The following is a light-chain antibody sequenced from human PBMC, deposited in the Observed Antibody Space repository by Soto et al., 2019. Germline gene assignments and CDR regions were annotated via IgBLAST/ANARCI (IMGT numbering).Light chain of an antibody. V-gene: IGLV2-11*01. CDR3: CSYAGSYPFV. Sequence: QLVLTQPRSVSGSPGQSVTISCTGTSSDVGGYDYVSWYQHHPGKAPKLMIYDVDKRPSGVPGRFSGSKSGNTASLTISGLQAEDEADYYCCSYAGSYPFVFGTGTKVTVL. J-gene: IGLJ1*01. CDR1: SSDVGGYDY. CDR2: DVD.